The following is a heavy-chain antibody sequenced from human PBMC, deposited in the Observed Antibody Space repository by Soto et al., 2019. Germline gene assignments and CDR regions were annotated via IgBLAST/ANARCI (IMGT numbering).Heavy chain of an antibody. D-gene: IGHD4-4*01. CDR1: GFTFSTYS. J-gene: IGHJ4*02. V-gene: IGHV3-21*01. Sequence: EMHLVESGGGLGKPGGSLRLSCAASGFTFSTYSMNWVRQAPGKGLEWVSSISGSGNYTHYADFLRGRFTISRDNAKTSLYLQMNSLRDEYTAVYYCAREGINNYNQYYFDSWGQGTVVTVSS. CDR2: ISGSGNYT. CDR3: AREGINNYNQYYFDS.